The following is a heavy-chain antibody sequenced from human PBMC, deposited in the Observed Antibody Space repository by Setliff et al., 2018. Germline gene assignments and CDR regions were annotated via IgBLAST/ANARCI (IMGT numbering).Heavy chain of an antibody. V-gene: IGHV4-61*02. CDR2: IYTSGAT. Sequence: SETLSLTCTVSGASLRSGSYYWSWIRQPAGKGLEWIGRIYTSGATTYSPSLKSRVSISADTSKNLLSLTLKSVTAADTAVYYCAEEHVVISYVSNTHQHYGMDVWGQGTTVTVSS. J-gene: IGHJ6*02. CDR3: AEEHVVISYVSNTHQHYGMDV. D-gene: IGHD2-21*01. CDR1: GASLRSGSYY.